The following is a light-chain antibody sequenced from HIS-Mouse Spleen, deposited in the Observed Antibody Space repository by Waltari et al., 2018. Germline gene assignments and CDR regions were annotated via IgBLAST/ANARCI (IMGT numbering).Light chain of an antibody. V-gene: IGKV1-5*03. CDR3: QQYNSPWT. Sequence: DIQMTQSPSTLSASVGDRVTITCRPSQSISSWLAWYQQKPGKAPKLLIYKASSLESGVPSRCSGSGSGTEFTLTISSLQPDDFATYYCQQYNSPWTFGQGTKVEIK. CDR1: QSISSW. J-gene: IGKJ1*01. CDR2: KAS.